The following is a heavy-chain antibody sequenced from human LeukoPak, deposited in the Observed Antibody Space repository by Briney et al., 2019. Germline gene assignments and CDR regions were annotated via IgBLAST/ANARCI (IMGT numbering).Heavy chain of an antibody. CDR1: GFTFSDYW. J-gene: IGHJ4*02. V-gene: IGHV3-7*01. CDR3: ARASRGIAANLCFDY. Sequence: PAGSLRLSCAASGFTFSDYWMSWVRQAPGKGLEWVANIKEEGSEKYYVDSVKGRFTISRDNAKNSLYLQMNSLRVEDTAVYYCARASRGIAANLCFDYWGQGTLVTVSS. CDR2: IKEEGSEK. D-gene: IGHD2-15*01.